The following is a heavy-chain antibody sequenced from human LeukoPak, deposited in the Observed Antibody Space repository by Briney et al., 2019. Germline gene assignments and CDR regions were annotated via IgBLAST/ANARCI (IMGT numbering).Heavy chain of an antibody. V-gene: IGHV3-23*01. CDR2: ITGSGGTT. Sequence: PGGSLRLSCEASGITFSFYGMSWVRQAPGKGLEWVSAITGSGGTTYYADSMKGRSTISRDNSKNTLYLQMNSLRSEDTAVYYCARDPRFGEFNNAFDIWGQGTMVTVSS. J-gene: IGHJ3*02. CDR3: ARDPRFGEFNNAFDI. CDR1: GITFSFYG. D-gene: IGHD3-10*02.